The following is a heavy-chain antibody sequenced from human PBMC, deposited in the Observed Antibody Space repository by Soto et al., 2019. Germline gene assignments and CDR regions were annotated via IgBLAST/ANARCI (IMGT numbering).Heavy chain of an antibody. V-gene: IGHV2-5*01. CDR1: GFSFGVSGVG. D-gene: IGHD2-21*01. J-gene: IGHJ4*02. Sequence: QITLKESGPTLEKPTQTLTLTCTFSGFSFGVSGVGVGWIRQPPGRALEWLGLVFWNDDKRYGPSLESRLTLTKDTSNNQVVLTVTNLDPGDTGTYYCARAYTYDSDHWGQGTLVTVSS. CDR2: VFWNDDK. CDR3: ARAYTYDSDH.